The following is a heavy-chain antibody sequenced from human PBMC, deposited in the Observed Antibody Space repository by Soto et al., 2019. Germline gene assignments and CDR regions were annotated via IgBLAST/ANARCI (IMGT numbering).Heavy chain of an antibody. CDR2: INAGNGNT. D-gene: IGHD3-3*01. J-gene: IGHJ6*02. CDR3: ARASRATYYDFWSGYSTPLYYYYYGMDV. CDR1: GYTFTSYA. V-gene: IGHV1-3*01. Sequence: ASVKVSCKASGYTFTSYAMNWVRQAPGQRLEWMGWINAGNGNTKYSQKFQGRVTITADESTSTAYMELSGLRSEDTAVYYCARASRATYYDFWSGYSTPLYYYYYGMDVWGQGTTVTVSS.